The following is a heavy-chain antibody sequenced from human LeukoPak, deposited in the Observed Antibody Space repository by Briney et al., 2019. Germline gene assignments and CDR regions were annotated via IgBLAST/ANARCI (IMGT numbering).Heavy chain of an antibody. CDR3: ASAADYDFWSGYY. J-gene: IGHJ4*02. Sequence: ASVKVSCKASGGTFSSYAISWVRQAPGQGLEWMGRIIPTLGIANYAQKFQGRVTITADKSTSTAYMGLSSLRSEDTAVYYCASAADYDFWSGYYWGQGTLVTVSS. D-gene: IGHD3-3*01. V-gene: IGHV1-69*04. CDR1: GGTFSSYA. CDR2: IIPTLGIA.